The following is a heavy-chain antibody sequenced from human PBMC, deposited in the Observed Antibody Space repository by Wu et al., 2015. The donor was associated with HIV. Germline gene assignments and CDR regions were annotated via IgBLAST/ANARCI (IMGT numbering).Heavy chain of an antibody. J-gene: IGHJ2*01. D-gene: IGHD6-13*01. CDR1: GYTFTDYY. V-gene: IGHV1-2*02. CDR3: AREPLAAAGDYWYFDL. CDR2: INPNSGGT. Sequence: QVQLVQSGAEVKKLGASVKVSCKASGYTFTDYYIHWVRQAPRQGLEWMGWINPNSGGTNYAQKFQGRVTMTRDTSISTAYMELSRLKYDDTAVYYCAREPLAAAGDYWYFDLWGRGTLVTVSS.